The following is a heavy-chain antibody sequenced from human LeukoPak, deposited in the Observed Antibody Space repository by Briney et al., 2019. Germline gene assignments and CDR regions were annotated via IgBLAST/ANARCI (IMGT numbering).Heavy chain of an antibody. Sequence: SETLSLTCTVSGGSISSSSYYWGWIRQPPGKGLEWIGSIYYSGSTYYNPSLKSRVTISVDTSKNQFSLKLSSVTAADTAVYYCARRRAVAGTNRVWYFDYWGQGTLVTVSS. CDR2: IYYSGST. J-gene: IGHJ4*02. CDR1: GGSISSSSYY. V-gene: IGHV4-39*07. CDR3: ARRRAVAGTNRVWYFDY. D-gene: IGHD6-19*01.